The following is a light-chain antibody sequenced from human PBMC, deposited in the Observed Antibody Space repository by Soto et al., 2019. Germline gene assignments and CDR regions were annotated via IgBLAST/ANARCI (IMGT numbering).Light chain of an antibody. Sequence: QSVLTQPASVSGSPGQSITISCTGTSSDVGSYNFVSWYQQHPGKAPKLMIYEVSKRPSGVSNRFSGSKSGNTASLTISGLQAEDEADYYCCSYAGSVVFGGGTKLTVL. V-gene: IGLV2-23*02. J-gene: IGLJ2*01. CDR1: SSDVGSYNF. CDR3: CSYAGSVV. CDR2: EVS.